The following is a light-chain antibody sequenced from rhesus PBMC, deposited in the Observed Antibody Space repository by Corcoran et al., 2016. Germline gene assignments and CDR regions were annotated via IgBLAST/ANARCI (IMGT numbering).Light chain of an antibody. V-gene: IGKV1S14*01. CDR3: QHHNSYPWT. Sequence: DIQMTQSPSSLSASVGDTVTITCRASQGISNYLAWYQQKPGKAPKPLIYYASNLESGVPARFRGSGSGTDFNRTISSLQPEDFAIDNCQHHNSYPWTFGQGTKVEIK. J-gene: IGKJ1*01. CDR1: QGISNY. CDR2: YAS.